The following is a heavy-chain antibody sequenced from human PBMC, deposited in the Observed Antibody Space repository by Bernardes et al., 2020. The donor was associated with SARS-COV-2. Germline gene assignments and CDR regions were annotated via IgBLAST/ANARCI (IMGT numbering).Heavy chain of an antibody. V-gene: IGHV3-64D*06. D-gene: IGHD3-22*01. J-gene: IGHJ4*02. CDR2: ISSNGGTT. Sequence: GGSLRLSCSAAGFTFSSYSMHWVRQAPGKGLEYVSAISSNGGTTYFANSVKGRFTISRDNSKNTLYLQMSSLRAEDTAVYFGVKFTLPYYYDTSGDYLWGLGTLFTVSS. CDR1: GFTFSSYS. CDR3: VKFTLPYYYDTSGDYL.